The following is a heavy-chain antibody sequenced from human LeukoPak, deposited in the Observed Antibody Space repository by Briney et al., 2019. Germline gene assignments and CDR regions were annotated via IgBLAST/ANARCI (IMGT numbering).Heavy chain of an antibody. J-gene: IGHJ4*01. V-gene: IGHV3-7*01. CDR2: IRQDGGEK. CDR3: VRDGTAAGLYFDL. Sequence: GGSLRLSCVVSGFTFSDYWVNWVRQAPGKGLEWVASIRQDGGEKPYVDSVKGRFTISRDNTRNSLYLQMSSLRAEDTAVYYCVRDGTAAGLYFDLWGQGTLVTVSS. CDR1: GFTFSDYW. D-gene: IGHD6-13*01.